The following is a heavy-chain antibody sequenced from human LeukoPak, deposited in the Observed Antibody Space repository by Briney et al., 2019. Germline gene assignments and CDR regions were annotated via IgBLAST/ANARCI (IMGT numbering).Heavy chain of an antibody. CDR1: GYSSTDYY. Sequence: EASVTVSFKTSGYSSTDYYMHWVRQAPGQGLEWMGWINPNSGGTSSAQKFQGRVTMTRDTSITTVYMEVSWLTSDDTAIYYCARADRLDGGPYLIGPWGQGTLVTVSS. V-gene: IGHV1-2*02. CDR2: INPNSGGT. D-gene: IGHD2-21*01. J-gene: IGHJ5*02. CDR3: ARADRLDGGPYLIGP.